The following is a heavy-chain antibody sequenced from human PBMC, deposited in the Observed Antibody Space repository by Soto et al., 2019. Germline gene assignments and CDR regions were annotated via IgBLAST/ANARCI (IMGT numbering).Heavy chain of an antibody. V-gene: IGHV4-30-4*01. CDR1: GGSISSGDYY. CDR2: IYYSGST. D-gene: IGHD5-18*01. J-gene: IGHJ5*02. Sequence: PSETLSLTCTVSGGSISSGDYYWSWIRQPPGKGLEWIGYIYYSGSTYYNPSLKSRVTISVDTSKNQFSLKLSSVTAADTAVYYCARVWSVDTAHRWFDPWGQGTPVTISS. CDR3: ARVWSVDTAHRWFDP.